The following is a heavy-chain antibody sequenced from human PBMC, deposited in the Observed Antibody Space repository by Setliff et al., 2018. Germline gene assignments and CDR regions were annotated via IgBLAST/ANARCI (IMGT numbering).Heavy chain of an antibody. CDR1: GFTFSTYR. CDR2: IWDDGVKK. V-gene: IGHV3-33*08. D-gene: IGHD2-15*01. J-gene: IGHJ4*02. CDR3: ARTCSGSGCYAGLES. Sequence: PGGSLRLSCAASGFTFSTYRMHWVRQAPGKGLEWVAVIWDDGVKKYHADSVKGRFTISRDNSKNTLYLQVNSLRPEDTAVYYCARTCSGSGCYAGLESWGQGTPVTVSS.